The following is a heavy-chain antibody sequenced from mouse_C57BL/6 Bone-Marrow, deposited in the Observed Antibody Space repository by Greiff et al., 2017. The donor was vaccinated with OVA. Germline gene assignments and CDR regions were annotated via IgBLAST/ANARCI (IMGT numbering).Heavy chain of an antibody. CDR2: IRRKSNNYAT. V-gene: IGHV10-1*01. CDR1: GFSFNTYA. Sequence: EVKVVESGGGLVQPKGSLKLSCAASGFSFNTYAMNWVRQAPGKGLEWVARIRRKSNNYATYYAESGKDRFTISRDDSASMLFLLMNTLKTEDAAIYFCVRRGYSCSLAYWGQGTPLTVSS. D-gene: IGHD1-1*01. CDR3: VRRGYSCSLAY. J-gene: IGHJ2*01.